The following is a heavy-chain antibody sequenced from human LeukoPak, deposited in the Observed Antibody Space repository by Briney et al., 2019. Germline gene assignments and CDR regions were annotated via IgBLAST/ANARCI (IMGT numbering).Heavy chain of an antibody. CDR2: ITADSGTT. Sequence: GVSLRLSCAVSGFTFSTKSMNWVRQAPGKGLEWVSYITADSGTTYYADSVKGRFTISRDNAKNSLYLQMNSLRDEDTAVYYCASRDYFDYWGQGTLVTVSS. J-gene: IGHJ4*02. V-gene: IGHV3-48*02. CDR3: ASRDYFDY. CDR1: GFTFSTKS.